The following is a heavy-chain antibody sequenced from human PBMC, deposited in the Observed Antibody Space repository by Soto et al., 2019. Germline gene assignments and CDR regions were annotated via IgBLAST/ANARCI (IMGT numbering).Heavy chain of an antibody. CDR2: IIPIFGTA. CDR1: GGTFSSYA. D-gene: IGHD4-4*01. CDR3: ARSDGDGYSEPTMGVDY. J-gene: IGHJ4*02. Sequence: QVQLVQSGAEVKKPGSSVKVSCKASGGTFSSYAISWVRQAPGQGLEWMGGIIPIFGTANYAQKFQGRVTITADESTSTAYMELSSLRSEDTAVYYCARSDGDGYSEPTMGVDYWGQGTLVTVSS. V-gene: IGHV1-69*12.